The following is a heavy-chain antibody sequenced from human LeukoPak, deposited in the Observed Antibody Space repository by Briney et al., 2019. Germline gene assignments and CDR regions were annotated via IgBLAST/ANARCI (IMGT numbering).Heavy chain of an antibody. CDR3: SVSWLAGGIFDY. D-gene: IGHD1-14*01. V-gene: IGHV3-30*02. CDR2: IRYEGSNK. Sequence: GSLRLSCAASGITFQCYGMHWVRQAPGKGLEWVAFIRYEGSNKYYADSVKGRFTISGTNSKNTLYLQRNSLRAGDTVVYYCSVSWLAGGIFDYWGQGTLVTVSS. J-gene: IGHJ4*02. CDR1: GITFQCYG.